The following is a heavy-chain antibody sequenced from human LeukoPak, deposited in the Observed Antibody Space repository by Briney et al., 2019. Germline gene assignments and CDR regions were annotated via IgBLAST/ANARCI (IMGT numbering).Heavy chain of an antibody. CDR2: INHSGST. Sequence: SETLSLTCAVYGGSFSGYYWSWIRQPPGKGLEWIGEINHSGSTNYNPSLKSRVTIPVDTSKNQFSLKLSSVTAADTAVYYCARGRLGCSSTSCYSGLDWFDPWGQGTLVTVSS. V-gene: IGHV4-34*01. J-gene: IGHJ5*02. D-gene: IGHD2-2*01. CDR3: ARGRLGCSSTSCYSGLDWFDP. CDR1: GGSFSGYY.